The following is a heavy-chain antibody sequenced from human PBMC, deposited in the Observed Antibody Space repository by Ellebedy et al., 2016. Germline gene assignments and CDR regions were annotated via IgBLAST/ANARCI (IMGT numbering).Heavy chain of an antibody. CDR1: GFTFSGYA. D-gene: IGHD3-3*01. J-gene: IGHJ4*02. CDR2: MSHDGSTI. Sequence: GGSLRLXCAASGFTFSGYAMHWVRQAPGKGLEWVAVMSHDGSTIIYADSVKGRFTISRDNSKNTLYLQMNSLRAEDTAVYYCARDGSEWSRDYWGQGTLVTVSS. CDR3: ARDGSEWSRDY. V-gene: IGHV3-30*04.